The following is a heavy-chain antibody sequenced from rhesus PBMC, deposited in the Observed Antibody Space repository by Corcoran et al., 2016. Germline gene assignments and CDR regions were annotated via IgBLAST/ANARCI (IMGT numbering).Heavy chain of an antibody. Sequence: QVQLQESGPGLVKPSETLSLTCTVPGGSISDSYYWSGIRQPPGKGLEWMGRIEGSGGSTNYNPSLKSRVTISRDTSKNQFSLKLSSVTAADTAVYYCARAGDIVGTVPWGQGVLVTVSS. CDR2: IEGSGGST. J-gene: IGHJ4*01. CDR3: ARAGDIVGTVP. D-gene: IGHD5-42*01. V-gene: IGHV4-160*01. CDR1: GGSISDSYY.